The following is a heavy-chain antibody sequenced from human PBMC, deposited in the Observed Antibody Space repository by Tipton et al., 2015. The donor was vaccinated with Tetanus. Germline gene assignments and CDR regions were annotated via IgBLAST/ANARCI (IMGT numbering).Heavy chain of an antibody. CDR1: GGSISSYY. CDR3: ARDMWAAAGSYYYYGMDV. D-gene: IGHD6-13*01. CDR2: IYYSGSI. J-gene: IGHJ6*02. Sequence: GLVKPSETLSLTCTVSGGSISSYYWSWIRQPPGKGLGWIGYIYYSGSINYNPSLKSRVTISVDTSKNQFSLKLSSMTAADTAVYYCARDMWAAAGSYYYYGMDVWGQGTTVTVSS. V-gene: IGHV4-59*01.